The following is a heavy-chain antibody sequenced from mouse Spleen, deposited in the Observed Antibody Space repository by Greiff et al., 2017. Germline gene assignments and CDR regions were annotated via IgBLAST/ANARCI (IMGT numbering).Heavy chain of an antibody. CDR1: GYSFTGYY. CDR2: INPSTGGT. Sequence: EVQLQQSGPELVKPGASVKISCKASGYSFTGYYMNWVKQSPEKSLEWIGEINPSTGGTTYNQKFKAKATLTVDKSSSTAYMQLKSLTSEDSAVYYCARSQYGNYEFAYWGQGTLVTVSA. J-gene: IGHJ3*01. D-gene: IGHD2-10*02. V-gene: IGHV1-42*01. CDR3: ARSQYGNYEFAY.